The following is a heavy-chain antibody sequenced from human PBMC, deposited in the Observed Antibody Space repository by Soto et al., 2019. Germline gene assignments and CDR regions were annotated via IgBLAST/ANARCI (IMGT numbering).Heavy chain of an antibody. J-gene: IGHJ4*02. CDR1: GGSFSGYY. Sequence: QVQLQQWGAGLLKPSETLSLTCAVYGGSFSGYYWSWIRQPPGKGLEWIGEINHSGSTNYNPSLKSRVTISVDTSKNHSSLKLSSVTAADTAVYYCASGRRTAVAIDYWGQGTLVTVSS. V-gene: IGHV4-34*01. CDR2: INHSGST. CDR3: ASGRRTAVAIDY. D-gene: IGHD4-17*01.